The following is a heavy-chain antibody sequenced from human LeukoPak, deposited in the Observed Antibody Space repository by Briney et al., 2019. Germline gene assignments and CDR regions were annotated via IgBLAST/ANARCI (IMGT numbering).Heavy chain of an antibody. V-gene: IGHV4-34*01. Sequence: PSETLSLTCAVYGGSFSGYYWSWIRQPPGKGLEWIGEINHSGSTNYNPSLKSRVTISVDTSKNQLSLKLSSVTAADTAVYYCARHEGYCTNGVCPFDYWGQGTLVTVSS. D-gene: IGHD2-8*01. CDR3: ARHEGYCTNGVCPFDY. CDR2: INHSGST. CDR1: GGSFSGYY. J-gene: IGHJ4*02.